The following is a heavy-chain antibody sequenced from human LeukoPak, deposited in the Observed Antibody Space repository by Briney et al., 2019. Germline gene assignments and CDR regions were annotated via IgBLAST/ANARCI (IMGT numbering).Heavy chain of an antibody. Sequence: SVKVSCKASGYNFTGYYVHWVRQAPGQGLEWMGRIIPILGIANYAQKFQGRVTITADKSTSTAYMELSSLRSEDTAVYYCARDQGSNYYDSSGPIYYFDYWGQGTLVTVSS. CDR3: ARDQGSNYYDSSGPIYYFDY. D-gene: IGHD3-22*01. CDR2: IIPILGIA. V-gene: IGHV1-69*04. J-gene: IGHJ4*02. CDR1: GYNFTGYY.